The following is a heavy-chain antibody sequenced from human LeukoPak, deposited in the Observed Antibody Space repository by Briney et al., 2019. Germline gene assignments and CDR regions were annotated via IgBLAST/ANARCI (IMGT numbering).Heavy chain of an antibody. V-gene: IGHV3-30*14. CDR2: ISYDGKNK. D-gene: IGHD3-22*01. Sequence: PGRSLRLSCAASGFTFSSYAMHWVRQAPGKGLEWVAFISYDGKNKYYADSVKGRFTISRDNSKNTLYLQMNSLRAEDTAVYYCAREELVGNYYDSSGYSDYWGQGTLVTVSS. J-gene: IGHJ4*02. CDR3: AREELVGNYYDSSGYSDY. CDR1: GFTFSSYA.